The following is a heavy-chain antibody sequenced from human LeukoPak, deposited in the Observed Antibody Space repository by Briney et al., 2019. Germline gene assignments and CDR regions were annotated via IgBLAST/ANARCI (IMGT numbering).Heavy chain of an antibody. CDR2: RYYTGSA. V-gene: IGHV4-31*03. Sequence: SQTLSLTCTVSGGSINNGGYYWSWTRQFPGKGLEWIGFRYYTGSAYYTPSLKSRVTISLDTSKNQFSLNLSSVTAADTAVYYCATIGLISGRFDHWGQGTLVTVSS. D-gene: IGHD1-26*01. CDR3: ATIGLISGRFDH. CDR1: GGSINNGGYY. J-gene: IGHJ4*02.